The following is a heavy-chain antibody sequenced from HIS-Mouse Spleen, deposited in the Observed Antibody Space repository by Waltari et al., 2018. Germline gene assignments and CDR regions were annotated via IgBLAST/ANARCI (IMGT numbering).Heavy chain of an antibody. J-gene: IGHJ4*02. CDR3: ARDRSGSHFDY. Sequence: QVQLVESGGGVVQPGRSLRLSCAASVFTFSSYAMHWVRQAPGKGLEWVAVISYDGSNKYYADSVKGRFTISRDNSKNTLYLQMNSLRAEDTAVYYCARDRSGSHFDYWGQGTLVTVSS. D-gene: IGHD6-25*01. CDR1: VFTFSSYA. V-gene: IGHV3-30-3*01. CDR2: ISYDGSNK.